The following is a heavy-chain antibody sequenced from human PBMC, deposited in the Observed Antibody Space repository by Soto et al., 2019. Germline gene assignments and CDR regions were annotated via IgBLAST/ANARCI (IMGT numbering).Heavy chain of an antibody. V-gene: IGHV1-58*01. CDR1: GFTFTSSA. J-gene: IGHJ4*02. Sequence: QMQLVQSGPEVKKPGTSVKVSCKASGFTFTSSAVQWVGQAVGQRLEWIGWIGVGSGNRHYAQKFQERVTITRDMSTNTAYMELSSLRSEDTAVYYCAALGVNFDHWGQGTLVTVSS. CDR3: AALGVNFDH. D-gene: IGHD2-8*01. CDR2: IGVGSGNR.